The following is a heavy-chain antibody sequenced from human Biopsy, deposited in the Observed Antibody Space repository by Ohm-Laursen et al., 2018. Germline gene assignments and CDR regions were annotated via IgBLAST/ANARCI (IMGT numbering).Heavy chain of an antibody. V-gene: IGHV3-7*01. Sequence: SLRLSCSASGFTFSSFWMSWVRQAPGKGLEWVANIKQDGSEKNYVDSVKGRFTISRDNAKNSLLLQMNRLRVEDTAVYYCALAAAQTVTHFDYWGQGTLVTVSS. CDR1: GFTFSSFW. D-gene: IGHD4-17*01. J-gene: IGHJ4*02. CDR2: IKQDGSEK. CDR3: ALAAAQTVTHFDY.